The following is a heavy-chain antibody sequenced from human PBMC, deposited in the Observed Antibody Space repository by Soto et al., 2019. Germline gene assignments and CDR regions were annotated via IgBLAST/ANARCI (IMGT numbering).Heavy chain of an antibody. CDR1: GGSMSGNY. Sequence: SETLSLTCTVSGGSMSGNYWSWIRQPPGKGLEWTGYIYYSGSTNYNPSLKSRVTISVDTSKNQFSLKLTSVTAADTAVYFCARGGWYVDDWGQGTLVTVSS. V-gene: IGHV4-59*01. CDR2: IYYSGST. D-gene: IGHD6-19*01. J-gene: IGHJ4*02. CDR3: ARGGWYVDD.